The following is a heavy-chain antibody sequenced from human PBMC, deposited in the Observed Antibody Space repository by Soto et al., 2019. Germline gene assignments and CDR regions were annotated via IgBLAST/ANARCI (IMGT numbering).Heavy chain of an antibody. Sequence: SETLSLTCTVSGGSISSYYWSWIRQPPGKGLEWIGYIYYSGSTNYNPSLKSRVTLSVDTSKNQFSLKLSSVTAADTAVYYCARHLGSGYYGMDVWGQGTTVTVSS. CDR2: IYYSGST. D-gene: IGHD3-16*01. CDR1: GGSISSYY. V-gene: IGHV4-59*01. CDR3: ARHLGSGYYGMDV. J-gene: IGHJ6*02.